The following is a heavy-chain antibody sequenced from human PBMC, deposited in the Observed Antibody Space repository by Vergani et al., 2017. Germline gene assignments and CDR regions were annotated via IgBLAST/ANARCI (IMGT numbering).Heavy chain of an antibody. Sequence: EGQLMESGGGLVQPGGSLRLSCAASGFSFSSYSMNWVRQAPGKGLEWVASISGSSSYVFYRDSVEGRFTITRDNAKKSVYLQMNSLRAEDTAMYFCARGLWDCTHIRCSPPSYWGQGTQVTVSS. CDR1: GFSFSSYS. V-gene: IGHV3-21*01. D-gene: IGHD2-8*01. J-gene: IGHJ4*02. CDR2: ISGSSSYV. CDR3: ARGLWDCTHIRCSPPSY.